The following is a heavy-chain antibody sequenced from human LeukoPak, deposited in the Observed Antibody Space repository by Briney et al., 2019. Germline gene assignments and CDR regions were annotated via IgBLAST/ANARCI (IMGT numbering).Heavy chain of an antibody. V-gene: IGHV4-4*07. CDR3: ARDRDYGDSGGFDY. CDR2: IYTSGST. D-gene: IGHD4-17*01. CDR1: GGSISSYY. Sequence: SETLSFTCTVSGGSISSYYWSWIRQPAGKGLEWIGRIYTSGSTNYNPSLKSRVTMSVDTSKNQFSLKLSSVTAADTAVYYCARDRDYGDSGGFDYWGQGTLVTVSS. J-gene: IGHJ4*02.